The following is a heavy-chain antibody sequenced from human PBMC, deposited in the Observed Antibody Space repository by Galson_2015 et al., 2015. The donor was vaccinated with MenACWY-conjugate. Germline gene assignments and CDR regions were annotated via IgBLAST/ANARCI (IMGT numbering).Heavy chain of an antibody. Sequence: SLRLSCAASGFTFSSHWMHWVRQTPGKGLVWVSRIKTDGRSTTYADSVKGRFTVSRDNAKNTLYLQMNSLRDEDTAVYYCVRALVDYDDNSAWRHFDFWGQGTLVTVSS. CDR1: GFTFSSHW. J-gene: IGHJ4*02. V-gene: IGHV3-74*01. D-gene: IGHD3-22*01. CDR2: IKTDGRST. CDR3: VRALVDYDDNSAWRHFDF.